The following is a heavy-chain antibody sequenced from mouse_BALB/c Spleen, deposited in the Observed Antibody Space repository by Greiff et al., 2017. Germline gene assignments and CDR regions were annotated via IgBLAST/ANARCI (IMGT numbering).Heavy chain of an antibody. D-gene: IGHD4-1*01. J-gene: IGHJ2*01. CDR2: IYPGDGDT. CDR1: GYTFTSYW. Sequence: VQLQQSGAELARPGASVKLSCKASGYTFTSYWMQWVKQRPGQGLEWIGAIYPGDGDTRYTQKFKGKATLTADKSSSTAYMQLSSLASEDSAVYYCARFDWGFDYWGQGTTLTVSS. V-gene: IGHV1-87*01. CDR3: ARFDWGFDY.